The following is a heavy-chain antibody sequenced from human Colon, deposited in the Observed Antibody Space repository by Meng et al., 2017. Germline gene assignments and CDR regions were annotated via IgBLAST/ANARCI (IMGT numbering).Heavy chain of an antibody. Sequence: GESLKISCVASGFNFGVYEMNWVRQAPGKGLEWISYISNTGSTIFYADSVKGRFTISRDNGRNSVYLEMNSLRVEDTAVYYCARDVPSLVATTTFYYYYGMDVWGQGTAVTVSS. V-gene: IGHV3-48*03. CDR2: ISNTGSTI. CDR1: GFNFGVYE. CDR3: ARDVPSLVATTTFYYYYGMDV. D-gene: IGHD5-12*01. J-gene: IGHJ6*02.